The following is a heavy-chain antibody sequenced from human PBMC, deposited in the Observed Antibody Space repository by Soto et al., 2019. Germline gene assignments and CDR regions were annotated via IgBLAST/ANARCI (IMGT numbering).Heavy chain of an antibody. Sequence: EVQLVESGGGLVEPGKSLRLSCVVSGFTYEDFAMHWVRQAPGKGLERVSGISWNSASTGYADSVTGRFTISRDNAKNSLYLQMRNLTGDDTAMYYCVKDFRRYTNGLDVWGPGTSVTVSS. D-gene: IGHD5-18*01. J-gene: IGHJ6*02. CDR3: VKDFRRYTNGLDV. CDR2: ISWNSAST. V-gene: IGHV3-9*01. CDR1: GFTYEDFA.